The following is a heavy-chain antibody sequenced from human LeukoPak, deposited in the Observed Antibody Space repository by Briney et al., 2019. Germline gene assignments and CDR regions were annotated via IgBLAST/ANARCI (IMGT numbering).Heavy chain of an antibody. J-gene: IGHJ6*02. V-gene: IGHV1-69*13. CDR1: GGTFSSYA. CDR3: ARDNWVVVTAAYGMDV. D-gene: IGHD2-21*02. Sequence: ASVKVSCKASGGTFSSYAISWVRQAPGQGLEWMGGIIPIFGTANYAQKFRGRVTITADESTSTAYMELSSLRSEDTAVYYCARDNWVVVTAAYGMDVWGQGTTVTVSS. CDR2: IIPIFGTA.